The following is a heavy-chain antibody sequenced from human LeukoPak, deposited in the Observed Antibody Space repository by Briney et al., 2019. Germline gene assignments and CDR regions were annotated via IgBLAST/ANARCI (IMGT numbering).Heavy chain of an antibody. J-gene: IGHJ6*03. CDR3: ARHSSGWYNYYYYYMDV. CDR2: IYYSGST. CDR1: GGSISSYY. V-gene: IGHV4-59*08. D-gene: IGHD6-19*01. Sequence: SETLSLTCTVSGGSISSYYWSWIRQPPGKGLEWIEYIYYSGSTNYNPSLKSRVTISVDTSKNQFSLKLSSVTAADTAVYYCARHSSGWYNYYYYYMDVWGKGTTVTVSS.